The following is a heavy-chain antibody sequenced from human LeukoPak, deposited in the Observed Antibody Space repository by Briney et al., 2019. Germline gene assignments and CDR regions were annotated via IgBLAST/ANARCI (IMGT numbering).Heavy chain of an antibody. V-gene: IGHV1-18*01. CDR1: GYTFTNYG. D-gene: IGHD3-9*01. CDR2: ISAYNGNT. Sequence: GASVKVSCKTSGYTFTNYGISWVRQAPGLGLEWMGWISAYNGNTNYAQKLQGRVTMTTDTSTSTAYMELRSLRSDDTAVYYCARGDLTGDAFDIWGQGTMVTVSS. CDR3: ARGDLTGDAFDI. J-gene: IGHJ3*02.